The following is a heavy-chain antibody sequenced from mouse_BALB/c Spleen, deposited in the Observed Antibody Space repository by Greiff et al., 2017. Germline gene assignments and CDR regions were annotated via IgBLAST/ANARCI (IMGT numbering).Heavy chain of an antibody. V-gene: IGHV5-6-3*01. CDR2: INSNGGST. J-gene: IGHJ2*01. Sequence: EVQLVESGGGLVQPGGSLKLSCAASGFTFSSYGMSWVRQTPDKRLELVATINSNGGSTYYPDSVKGRFTISRDKAKNTLYLQMSSLKSEDTAMYYCARVYYRFDYFDYWGQGTTLTVSS. D-gene: IGHD2-14*01. CDR3: ARVYYRFDYFDY. CDR1: GFTFSSYG.